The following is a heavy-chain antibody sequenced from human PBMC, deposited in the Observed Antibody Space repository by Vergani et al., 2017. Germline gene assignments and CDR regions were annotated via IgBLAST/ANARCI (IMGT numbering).Heavy chain of an antibody. J-gene: IGHJ4*02. CDR1: GFTFSSYS. V-gene: IGHV3-21*04. Sequence: EVQLVESGGGLVKPGGSLRLSCAASGFTFSSYSMNWVRQAPGKGLEWVSSISSSSRYIYYADSVKGRFTISRDNAKNSLYLQMNSLRAEDTAVYYCAKDVVVVVAASFDYWGQGTLVTVSS. CDR2: ISSSSRYI. CDR3: AKDVVVVVAASFDY. D-gene: IGHD2-15*01.